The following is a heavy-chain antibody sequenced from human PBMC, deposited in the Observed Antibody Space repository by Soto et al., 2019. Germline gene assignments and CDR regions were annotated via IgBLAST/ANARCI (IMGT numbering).Heavy chain of an antibody. D-gene: IGHD3-9*01. V-gene: IGHV3-23*01. CDR3: AKEERYYDILTGPSHYYYYGMDV. J-gene: IGHJ6*02. CDR2: ISGSGGST. Sequence: PGGSLRLSCAASGFTFSSYAMSWVRQAPGKGLEWVSAISGSGGSTYYADSVMGRFTISRDNSKNTLYLQMNSLRAEDTAVYYCAKEERYYDILTGPSHYYYYGMDVWGQGTTVTVSS. CDR1: GFTFSSYA.